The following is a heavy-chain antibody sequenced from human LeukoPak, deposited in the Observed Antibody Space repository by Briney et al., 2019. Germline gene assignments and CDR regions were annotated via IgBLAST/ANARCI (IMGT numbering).Heavy chain of an antibody. CDR2: INPNSGDT. CDR1: GYTFTDYY. CDR3: ARGDRYSYGPGD. Sequence: GASVKVSCMASGYTFTDYYIHWVRQAPGQGLEWMGWINPNSGDTKYTQEFQGRVTMTRDTSSSTAYMELTSLRSDDTAVFYCARGDRYSYGPGDWGQGTLVTVSS. D-gene: IGHD5-18*01. J-gene: IGHJ4*02. V-gene: IGHV1-2*02.